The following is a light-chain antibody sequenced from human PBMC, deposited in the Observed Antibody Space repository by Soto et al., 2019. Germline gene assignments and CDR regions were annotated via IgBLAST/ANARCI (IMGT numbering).Light chain of an antibody. CDR2: AAS. V-gene: IGKV1-17*01. CDR1: QGIGNA. CDR3: QQYNSYRT. Sequence: IQMTQSPSSLSASVGDRVTISCRASQGIGNALGWYQQKPGKAPKLLIYAASSLQSGVPSRFSGSGSGTEFTLTISSLQPDDFATYYCQQYNSYRTFGQGTKVDIK. J-gene: IGKJ1*01.